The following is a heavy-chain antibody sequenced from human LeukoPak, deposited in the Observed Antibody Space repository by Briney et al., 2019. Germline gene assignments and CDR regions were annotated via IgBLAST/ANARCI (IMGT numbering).Heavy chain of an antibody. CDR1: GFTFSSYG. Sequence: GGSLRLSCAASGFTFSSYGMHWVRQAPGKGLEWVAVIWYDGSNKYYADSVKGRFTISRDNSKITLYLQMNSLRAEDTAVYYCAKWADFGVVNDAFDIWGQGTMVTVSS. V-gene: IGHV3-33*06. J-gene: IGHJ3*02. CDR2: IWYDGSNK. D-gene: IGHD3-3*01. CDR3: AKWADFGVVNDAFDI.